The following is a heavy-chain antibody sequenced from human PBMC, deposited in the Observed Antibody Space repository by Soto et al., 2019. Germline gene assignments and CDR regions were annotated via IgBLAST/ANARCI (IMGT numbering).Heavy chain of an antibody. CDR1: GGSISSSNW. V-gene: IGHV4-4*02. CDR3: ARVGGYDFWSGSMVAFDY. D-gene: IGHD3-3*01. Sequence: PSETLSLTCAVSGGSISSSNWWTWVRQSPGRGLEWIGEIYHSGSTNYNPSLKSRVTISVDTSKNQFSLKLSSVTAADTAVYYCARVGGYDFWSGSMVAFDYWGQGTLVSVSS. CDR2: IYHSGST. J-gene: IGHJ4*02.